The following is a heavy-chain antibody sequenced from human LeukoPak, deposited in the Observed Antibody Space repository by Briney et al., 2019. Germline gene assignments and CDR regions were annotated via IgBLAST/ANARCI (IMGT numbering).Heavy chain of an antibody. CDR2: IYYSGST. V-gene: IGHV4-30-4*08. CDR3: ARYSSSWSLFDY. Sequence: PSETLSLTCTVSGGSISSGDYYWSWIRQPPGKGRAWIGYIYYSGSTYYNPSLKSRVTISVDTSKNQFSLKLSSVTAADTAVYYCARYSSSWSLFDYWGQGTLVTVSS. D-gene: IGHD6-13*01. J-gene: IGHJ4*02. CDR1: GGSISSGDYY.